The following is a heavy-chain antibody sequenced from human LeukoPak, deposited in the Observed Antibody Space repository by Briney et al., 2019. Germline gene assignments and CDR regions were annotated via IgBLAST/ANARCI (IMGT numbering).Heavy chain of an antibody. CDR2: IRSKAYGGTT. Sequence: PGGSLRLSCTASGFTFGDYAVSWVRQAPGKGLEWVGFIRSKAYGGTTEYAASVKGRFTISRDDSKSIAYLQMNSLKTEDTAVYYCTRGGSMVRGRDYYYYYMDVWGKGTTVTISS. CDR3: TRGGSMVRGRDYYYYYMDV. D-gene: IGHD3-10*01. CDR1: GFTFGDYA. J-gene: IGHJ6*03. V-gene: IGHV3-49*04.